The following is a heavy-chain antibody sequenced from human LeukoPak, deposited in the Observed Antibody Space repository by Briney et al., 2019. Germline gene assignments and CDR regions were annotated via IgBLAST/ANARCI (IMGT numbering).Heavy chain of an antibody. CDR1: GGSISSSSYY. D-gene: IGHD3-22*01. J-gene: IGHJ2*01. CDR3: ARGVTMIVVVIHDWYFDL. V-gene: IGHV4-39*01. CDR2: IYYSGRT. Sequence: PSETLSLTCTVSGGSISSSSYYWGWIRQPPGKGLEWIGNIYYSGRTYYNPSLKSRVTISVDTPKNQFSLKLSSVTAADTAVYYCARGVTMIVVVIHDWYFDLWGRGTLVTVSS.